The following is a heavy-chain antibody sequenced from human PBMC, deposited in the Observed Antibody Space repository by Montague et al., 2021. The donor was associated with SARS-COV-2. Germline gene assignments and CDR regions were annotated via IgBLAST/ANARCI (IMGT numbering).Heavy chain of an antibody. J-gene: IGHJ6*02. Sequence: SETLSLTCTVSGGSISSSSYYWGWIRQPPGKGLEWIGCIYYSGSTYYNPSLKSRVTISVDTSKNQFSLKLSSVTAADTAVYYCAIEAGAMVCYYGMDVWGQGTTVTVSS. CDR3: AIEAGAMVCYYGMDV. CDR2: IYYSGST. D-gene: IGHD5-18*01. V-gene: IGHV4-39*01. CDR1: GGSISSSSYY.